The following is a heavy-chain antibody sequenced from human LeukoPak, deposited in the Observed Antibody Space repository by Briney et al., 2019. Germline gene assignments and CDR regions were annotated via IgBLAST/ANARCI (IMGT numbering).Heavy chain of an antibody. CDR3: AKDSS. Sequence: GGSLRLSCAASGFTFDDYAMHWVRQAPGKGLEWVSGISWDSGSIGYADSVKGRFTISRDNAKNSLYLQMNSLRAEDTALYYCAKDSSWGQGTLVTVSS. CDR1: GFTFDDYA. CDR2: ISWDSGSI. J-gene: IGHJ5*02. D-gene: IGHD6-6*01. V-gene: IGHV3-9*01.